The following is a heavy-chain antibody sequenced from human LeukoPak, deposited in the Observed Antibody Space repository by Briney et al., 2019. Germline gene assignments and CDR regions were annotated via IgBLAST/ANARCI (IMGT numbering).Heavy chain of an antibody. Sequence: GGSLRLSCAASGFTFNVYGMHWVRLAPGKGLEWVSAISGSGGSTYYADSVKGRFTISRDNSKNTLYLQMNSLRAEDTAVYYCAKTTTYDILTGYNYFDYWGQGTLVTVSS. V-gene: IGHV3-23*01. CDR2: ISGSGGST. J-gene: IGHJ4*02. CDR3: AKTTTYDILTGYNYFDY. CDR1: GFTFNVYG. D-gene: IGHD3-9*01.